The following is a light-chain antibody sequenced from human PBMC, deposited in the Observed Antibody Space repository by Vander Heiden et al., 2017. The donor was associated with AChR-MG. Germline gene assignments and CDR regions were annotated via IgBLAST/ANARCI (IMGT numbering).Light chain of an antibody. Sequence: QSALTQSASVSWSPVPPTTIPCTGTGTDVGVSKSCSWFQVHPGKAPKLLIYHFTNRPSGISDRFSGSKPDKTASLTISGLQADDEAIYYCSSSSSTHALLFGGGTKLTVL. CDR1: GTDVGVSKS. CDR3: SSSSSTHALL. V-gene: IGLV2-14*03. CDR2: HFT. J-gene: IGLJ2*01.